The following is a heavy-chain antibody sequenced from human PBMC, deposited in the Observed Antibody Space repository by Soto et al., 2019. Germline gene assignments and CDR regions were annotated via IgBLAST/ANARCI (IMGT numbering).Heavy chain of an antibody. CDR1: GGSISSSSYY. CDR3: ATAINMIVVSGDFDI. V-gene: IGHV4-39*01. D-gene: IGHD3-22*01. J-gene: IGHJ3*02. Sequence: SETLSLTCTVSGGSISSSSYYWGWIRQPPGKGLGWIGSIYYSGSTYYNPSLKSRVTISVDTSKNQFSLKLSSVTAADTAVYYCATAINMIVVSGDFDIWGQGRRVTVSS. CDR2: IYYSGST.